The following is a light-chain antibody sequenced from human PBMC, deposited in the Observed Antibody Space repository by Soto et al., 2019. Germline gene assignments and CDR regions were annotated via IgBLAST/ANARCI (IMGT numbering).Light chain of an antibody. V-gene: IGLV2-14*01. Sequence: QSALTQPASVSGSPGQSITISCTGTSSDVGGYNYVSWYQHHPGKAPKLMIYEVSNRPSGVSNRFHGSKSGNTASLTISGLQADDEADYYCSSYTSSTSVVFGGGTKVTVL. CDR2: EVS. CDR1: SSDVGGYNY. J-gene: IGLJ2*01. CDR3: SSYTSSTSVV.